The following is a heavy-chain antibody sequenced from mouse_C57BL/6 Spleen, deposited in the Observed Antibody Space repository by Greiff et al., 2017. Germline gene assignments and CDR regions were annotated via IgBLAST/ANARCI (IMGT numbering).Heavy chain of an antibody. Sequence: QVQLKQSGAELVRPGTSVKVSCKASGYAFTNYLIEWVKQRPGQGLEWIGVINPGSGGTNYNEKFKGKATLTADKSSSTAYMQLSSLTSEDSAVYFCARYGSSSLMDYWGQGTSVTVSS. J-gene: IGHJ4*01. CDR2: INPGSGGT. D-gene: IGHD1-1*01. CDR1: GYAFTNYL. V-gene: IGHV1-54*01. CDR3: ARYGSSSLMDY.